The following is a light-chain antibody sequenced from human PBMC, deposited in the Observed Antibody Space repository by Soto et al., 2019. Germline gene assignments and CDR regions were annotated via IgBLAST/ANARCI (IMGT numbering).Light chain of an antibody. V-gene: IGLV2-23*01. CDR3: CSSAPASTYV. J-gene: IGLJ1*01. CDR2: KGT. CDR1: SSDVGAYNS. Sequence: QSALAQPASVSGSPGQSVPISCTGTSSDVGAYNSVSWYQQHPDKAPQLMIYKGTQRPSGVSNRFSGSTSGNAASLTISGLQAGDEADYFCCSSAPASTYVFGTGTKLTVL.